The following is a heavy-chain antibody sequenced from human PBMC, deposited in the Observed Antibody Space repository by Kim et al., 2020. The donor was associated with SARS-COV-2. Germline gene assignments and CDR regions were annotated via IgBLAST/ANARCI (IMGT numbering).Heavy chain of an antibody. V-gene: IGHV3-23*01. Sequence: GGSLRLSCAASGFTFSSYAMSWVRQAPGKGLEWVSAISGSGGSTYYADSVKGRFTISRDNSKNTLYRQMNSLRAEDTAVYYCAKDVTSGYFDWLFSGMDVWGQGTTVTVS. CDR3: AKDVTSGYFDWLFSGMDV. J-gene: IGHJ6*02. CDR2: ISGSGGST. CDR1: GFTFSSYA. D-gene: IGHD3-9*01.